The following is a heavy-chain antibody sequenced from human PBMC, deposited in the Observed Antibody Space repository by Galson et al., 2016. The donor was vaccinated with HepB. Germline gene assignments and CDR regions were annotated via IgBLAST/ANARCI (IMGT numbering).Heavy chain of an antibody. V-gene: IGHV3-30*18. CDR1: GSDFSIYG. D-gene: IGHD6-19*01. CDR2: ISYDSVNK. CDR3: AQDSGGWHFQAMEV. J-gene: IGHJ6*02. Sequence: SLRLSCAASGSDFSIYGMHWVRQTPGKGLEWVSVISYDSVNKDYADSVKGRFTISRDNSKNTLDLQMNSLRGDDTAVYYCAQDSGGWHFQAMEVWGQGTTVTVAS.